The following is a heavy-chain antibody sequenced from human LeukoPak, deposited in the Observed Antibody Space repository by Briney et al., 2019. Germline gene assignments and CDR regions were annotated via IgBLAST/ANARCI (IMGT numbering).Heavy chain of an antibody. CDR2: IYYSGST. CDR3: ARSARDYFDY. Sequence: SETLSLTCTVSGGSISSSSYYWGWIRQPPGNGLEWIGSIYYSGSTYYNPSLKSRVTISVDTSKNQFSLKLSSVTAADTAVYYCARSARDYFDYWGQGTLVTVSS. CDR1: GGSISSSSYY. V-gene: IGHV4-39*01. J-gene: IGHJ4*02.